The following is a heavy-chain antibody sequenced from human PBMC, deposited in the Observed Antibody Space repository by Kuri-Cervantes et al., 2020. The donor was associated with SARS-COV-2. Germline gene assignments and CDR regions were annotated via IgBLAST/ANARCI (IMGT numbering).Heavy chain of an antibody. D-gene: IGHD2-21*01. Sequence: SETLSLPCTVSGCSISSYYWSWIRQPPGKGLEGIGYIYYSGRSNYNPSLKSRVTISVDTSKNQFSLKLSSATAADTAVYYCARTDSPPLNWFDPWGQGTLVTVSS. J-gene: IGHJ5*02. V-gene: IGHV4-59*01. CDR2: IYYSGRS. CDR1: GCSISSYY. CDR3: ARTDSPPLNWFDP.